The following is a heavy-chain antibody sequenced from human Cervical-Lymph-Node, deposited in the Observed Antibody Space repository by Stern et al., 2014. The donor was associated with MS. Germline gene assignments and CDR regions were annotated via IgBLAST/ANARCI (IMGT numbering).Heavy chain of an antibody. CDR2: INANSGGT. Sequence: VQLEESGAEVRRPGASVKVACKASGFTFTCCYMHWVRQAPGQGLEWMGWINANSGGTNSAQKFQGRVTMTRDTSISTVYMDLTGLTSDDTAIYYCARDMSTVTTPYFDYWGQGTLVTVPS. CDR1: GFTFTCCY. CDR3: ARDMSTVTTPYFDY. D-gene: IGHD4-17*01. V-gene: IGHV1-2*02. J-gene: IGHJ4*02.